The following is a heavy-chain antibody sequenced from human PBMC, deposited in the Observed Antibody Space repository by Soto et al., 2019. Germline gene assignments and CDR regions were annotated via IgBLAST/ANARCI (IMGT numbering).Heavy chain of an antibody. CDR2: IGTAGDT. J-gene: IGHJ4*02. D-gene: IGHD5-12*01. V-gene: IGHV3-13*04. CDR1: GFTFSSYD. Sequence: EVQLVESGGGLVQPGGSLRLSCAASGFTFSSYDMHWVRQATGKGLEWVSSIGTAGDTYYPGSAKGRFTISRENAKNSLYLQMNSRRAAATAVYYCARVGRLRFFDYWGQGTLVTVSS. CDR3: ARVGRLRFFDY.